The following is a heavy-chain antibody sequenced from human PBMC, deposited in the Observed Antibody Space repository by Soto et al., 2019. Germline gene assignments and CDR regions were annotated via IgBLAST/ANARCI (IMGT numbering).Heavy chain of an antibody. Sequence: TLSLTCTVSGGSISSGGYYWSWIRQHPGKGLEWIGYIYYSGSTNYNPSLKSRVTISADTSQNQFSLDLTSVTATDTAVYFCASQFCSGGACFNWFDPWGHGTLVTVSS. D-gene: IGHD2-21*02. V-gene: IGHV4-30-4*08. CDR1: GGSISSGGYY. J-gene: IGHJ5*02. CDR2: IYYSGST. CDR3: ASQFCSGGACFNWFDP.